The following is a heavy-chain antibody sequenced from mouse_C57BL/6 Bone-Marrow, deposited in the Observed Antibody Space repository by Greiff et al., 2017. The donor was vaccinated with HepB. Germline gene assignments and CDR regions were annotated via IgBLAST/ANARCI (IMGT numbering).Heavy chain of an antibody. Sequence: QVQLQQPGAELVRPGSSVKLSCQASGYTFTSYWLHWVKQRPIQGLEWIGNIDPSDSETHYNQKFKDKATLTVDKSSSTAYMQLSSLTSEDSAVYYCARWGVTTSYYYAMDDWGQGTSGNVSS. D-gene: IGHD2-5*01. V-gene: IGHV1-52*01. CDR1: GYTFTSYW. CDR2: IDPSDSET. J-gene: IGHJ4*01. CDR3: ARWGVTTSYYYAMDD.